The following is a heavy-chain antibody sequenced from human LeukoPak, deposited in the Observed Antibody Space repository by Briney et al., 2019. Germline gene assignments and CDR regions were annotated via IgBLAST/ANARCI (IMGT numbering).Heavy chain of an antibody. CDR1: GYTFTSYY. V-gene: IGHV1-46*01. CDR2: INPSGGST. J-gene: IGHJ6*02. CDR3: ARASTGDFWSGYYYYYYGMDV. Sequence: GASVKVSCKASGYTFTSYYMHWVRQAPGQGLEWMGIINPSGGSTSYAQKFQGRVTMTRDTSTSTVYMELSSLRSEDTAVYYCARASTGDFWSGYYYYYYGMDVWGQGTSVTVSS. D-gene: IGHD3-3*01.